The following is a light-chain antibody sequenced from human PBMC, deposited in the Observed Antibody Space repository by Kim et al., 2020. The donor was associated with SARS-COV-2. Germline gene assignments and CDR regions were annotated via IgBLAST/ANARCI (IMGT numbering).Light chain of an antibody. CDR2: FDT. Sequence: SYELTQPPSVSVAPGKTATITCGGSDIGIKSVHWYQQRPGQAPLLVIYFDTDRPSGIPERFSGSNSGNTATLTISRVDAGDEADYYCQVWDSSSHHLVFGGGTKLTVL. CDR1: DIGIKS. J-gene: IGLJ3*02. V-gene: IGLV3-21*04. CDR3: QVWDSSSHHLV.